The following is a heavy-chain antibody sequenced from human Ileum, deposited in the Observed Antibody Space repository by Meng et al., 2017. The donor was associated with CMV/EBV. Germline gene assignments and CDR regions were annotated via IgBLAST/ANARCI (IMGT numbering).Heavy chain of an antibody. CDR3: ATNGGGELRDAFDI. CDR1: GFTFSSYW. V-gene: IGHV3-7*01. J-gene: IGHJ3*02. CDR2: IKQDGSDT. Sequence: GESLKISCATSGFTFSSYWMSWVRQAPGKGLEWVANIKQDGSDTYYVDSVKGRFTISRDSAKNSLYLLMNSLRAEDTAVYYCATNGGGELRDAFDIWGQGTMVTVSS. D-gene: IGHD1-26*01.